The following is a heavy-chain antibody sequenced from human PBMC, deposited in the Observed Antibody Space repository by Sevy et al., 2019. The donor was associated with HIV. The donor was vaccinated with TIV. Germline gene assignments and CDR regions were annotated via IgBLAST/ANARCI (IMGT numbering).Heavy chain of an antibody. CDR3: ARGRYYYDSSGYYRW. J-gene: IGHJ4*02. V-gene: IGHV4-34*01. D-gene: IGHD3-22*01. CDR1: GGSFSGYY. Sequence: SETLSLTCAVYGGSFSGYYWSGIRQPPGKGLEWIGEINHSGSTNYNPSLKSRVTISVDTSKNQFSLKLSSVTAADTAVYYCARGRYYYDSSGYYRWWGQGTLVTVSS. CDR2: INHSGST.